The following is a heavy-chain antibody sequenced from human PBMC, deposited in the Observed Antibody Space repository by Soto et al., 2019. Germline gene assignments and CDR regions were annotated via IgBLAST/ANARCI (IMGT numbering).Heavy chain of an antibody. V-gene: IGHV2-26*01. D-gene: IGHD4-17*01. CDR3: ARMDGDYNYYGLDV. CDR2: FFSDAER. CDR1: GFSLSTSGVG. Sequence: ESGPTLVNPTQTLTLTCTFSGFSLSTSGVGVSWIRQPPGKALEWLAHFFSDAERSYSTSMQSRLNMYKDSSGSQVVLTMTNMAPADTATYFCARMDGDYNYYGLDVWSHGIAVTVSS. J-gene: IGHJ6*02.